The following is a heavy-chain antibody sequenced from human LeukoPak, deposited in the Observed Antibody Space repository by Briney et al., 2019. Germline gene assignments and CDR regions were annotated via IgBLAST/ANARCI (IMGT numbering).Heavy chain of an antibody. Sequence: GGSLRLSCSASGFTFSSYEMIWVRQGPGKGLEWVSYTSSSGSTMYYADSVKGRFAISRDNAKNSLYLQMSSLRAEDTAVYYCARWSASDYWGQGTLVTVSS. CDR2: TSSSGSTM. J-gene: IGHJ4*02. CDR3: ARWSASDY. V-gene: IGHV3-48*03. CDR1: GFTFSSYE. D-gene: IGHD4-23*01.